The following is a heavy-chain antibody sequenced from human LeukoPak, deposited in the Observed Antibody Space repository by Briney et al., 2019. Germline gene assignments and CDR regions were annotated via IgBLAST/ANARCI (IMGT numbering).Heavy chain of an antibody. J-gene: IGHJ4*02. V-gene: IGHV3-23*01. Sequence: GGSLRLSCAASGFTFSSYAMSWVRQAPGKGLEWVSAISGRGGSTYYADSVKGRFTTSRDNSKNTLYLQMNSLRAEDTAVYYCAKSPRRDSSGWYQPDYWGQGTLVTVSS. CDR2: ISGRGGST. D-gene: IGHD6-19*01. CDR1: GFTFSSYA. CDR3: AKSPRRDSSGWYQPDY.